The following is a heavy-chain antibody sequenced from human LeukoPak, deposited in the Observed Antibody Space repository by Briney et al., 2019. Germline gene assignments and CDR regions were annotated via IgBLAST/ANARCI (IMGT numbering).Heavy chain of an antibody. V-gene: IGHV4-39*07. J-gene: IGHJ4*02. D-gene: IGHD6-19*01. Sequence: SETLSLTCTVSGGSISGTSYYWGWIRQPPGKGLEWIGSLSYSGSTYCNPSLKSRVTISVDTSKTHLSLRLSSVTAADTAVYYCAREVGEWLVRGRYFDYWGQGTLVTVSS. CDR2: LSYSGST. CDR3: AREVGEWLVRGRYFDY. CDR1: GGSISGTSYY.